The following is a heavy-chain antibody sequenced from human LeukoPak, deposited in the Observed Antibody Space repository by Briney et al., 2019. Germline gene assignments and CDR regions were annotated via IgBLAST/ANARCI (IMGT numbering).Heavy chain of an antibody. CDR1: GYSNSSGYY. CDR2: IYYSGST. Sequence: SQTLSLTRNVSGYSNSSGYYWVWIRQPPGKGLEWIGSIYYSGSTYYNPSLKSRVTISVDTSKNQFSLKLSSVAAADTAVYYCARVASSSFFFAFDIWGQGTMVTVSS. J-gene: IGHJ3*02. CDR3: ARVASSSFFFAFDI. D-gene: IGHD6-6*01. V-gene: IGHV4-38-2*02.